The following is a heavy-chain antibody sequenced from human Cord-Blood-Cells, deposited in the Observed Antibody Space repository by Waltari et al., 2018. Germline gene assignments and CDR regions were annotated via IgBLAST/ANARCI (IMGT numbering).Heavy chain of an antibody. V-gene: IGHV4-4*07. CDR2: IYTSGST. J-gene: IGHJ3*02. CDR1: GGSISRYY. CDR3: ARDRPDWGYRDGAFDI. D-gene: IGHD5-18*01. Sequence: QVQLQESGPGLVKPSETLSLTCTVSGGSISRYYWSWIRRPAGKGLEWIGRIYTSGSTNYNPSLKSRVTMSVDTSKNQFSLKLSSVTAADTAVYYCARDRPDWGYRDGAFDIWGQGTMVTVSS.